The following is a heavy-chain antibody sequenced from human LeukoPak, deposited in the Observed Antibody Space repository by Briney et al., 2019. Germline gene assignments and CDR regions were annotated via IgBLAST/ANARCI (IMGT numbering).Heavy chain of an antibody. CDR3: VRSRRRTPHPYFDY. CDR1: GGSISSGSYY. J-gene: IGHJ4*02. CDR2: IHTSGST. Sequence: PSETLSLTCTVSGGSISSGSYYWSWIRQPAGKGLEWIGRIHTSGSTNYNPSLKSRVTISVDTSKNQFSLKLSSVTAADTAVYYCVRSRRRTPHPYFDYWGQGTLVTVSS. V-gene: IGHV4-61*02.